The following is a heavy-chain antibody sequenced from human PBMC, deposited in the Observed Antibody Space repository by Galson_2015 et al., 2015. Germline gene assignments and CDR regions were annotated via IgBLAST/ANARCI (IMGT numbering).Heavy chain of an antibody. J-gene: IGHJ4*02. V-gene: IGHV3-23*01. CDR2: ISASGGDT. Sequence: SLRLSCAASGFTFSSYAMSWVRQAPGKGLEWVSVISASGGDTSYADSVKGRFTLSRDNSKNTLYLQMNSLRAEDTAIYHCAKDRLMGAIGVSLESDYWGQGTLVTVSS. D-gene: IGHD2-21*01. CDR1: GFTFSSYA. CDR3: AKDRLMGAIGVSLESDY.